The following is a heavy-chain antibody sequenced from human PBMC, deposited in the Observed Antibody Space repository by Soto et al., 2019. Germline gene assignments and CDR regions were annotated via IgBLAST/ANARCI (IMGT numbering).Heavy chain of an antibody. CDR1: GGTFSSYT. Sequence: SVKVSCKASGGTFSSYTISWVRQAPGQGLEWMGRIIPILGIANYAQKFQGRVTITTDKSTSTAYMELSSLRSEDTAVYYCARAVAAAGDAFDIWGQGTMVTVS. D-gene: IGHD6-13*01. J-gene: IGHJ3*02. CDR2: IIPILGIA. V-gene: IGHV1-69*02. CDR3: ARAVAAAGDAFDI.